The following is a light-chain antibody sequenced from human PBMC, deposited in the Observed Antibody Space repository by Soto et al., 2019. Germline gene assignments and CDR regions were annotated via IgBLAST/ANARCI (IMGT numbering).Light chain of an antibody. V-gene: IGLV2-14*01. CDR2: EVG. J-gene: IGLJ2*01. CDR3: SSYTSSSTLVV. CDR1: SSDVGGYDY. Sequence: QSALTQPASVSGSPGQSITISCTGTSSDVGGYDYVSWYQHHPGKAPKLMIYEVGNRPSGVSNRFSGSKSGNTASLTISGLQAEDEADYYCSSYTSSSTLVVFGGGTKLTVL.